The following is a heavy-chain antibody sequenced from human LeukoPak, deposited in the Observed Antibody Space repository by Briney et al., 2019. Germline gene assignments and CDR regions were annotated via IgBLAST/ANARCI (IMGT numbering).Heavy chain of an antibody. V-gene: IGHV1-2*02. D-gene: IGHD3-10*01. J-gene: IGHJ4*02. CDR3: ARDGPRGDVDY. Sequence: GASVKVSCKASGYTFTDYYMDWVRQAPGQGLEWMGWINPNSGGTNYAQQFQGRVTMSRDTSNSTAYMELSRLRSDDTVVYYCARDGPRGDVDYWGQGTLVTVSS. CDR2: INPNSGGT. CDR1: GYTFTDYY.